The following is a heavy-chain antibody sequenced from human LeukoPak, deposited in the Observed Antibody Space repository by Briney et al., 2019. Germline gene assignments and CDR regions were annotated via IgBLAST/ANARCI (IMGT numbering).Heavy chain of an antibody. CDR2: ISSSSSYI. Sequence: PGGSLRLSCAASGFTFSSYSMNWVRQAPGKGLEWVSSISSSSSYIYYADSVKGRFTISRDNAKNSLYLQMNSLRAEDTAVYYCARGDPIIVGATTLDYWGQGTLVTVSS. D-gene: IGHD1-26*01. CDR1: GFTFSSYS. CDR3: ARGDPIIVGATTLDY. J-gene: IGHJ4*02. V-gene: IGHV3-21*01.